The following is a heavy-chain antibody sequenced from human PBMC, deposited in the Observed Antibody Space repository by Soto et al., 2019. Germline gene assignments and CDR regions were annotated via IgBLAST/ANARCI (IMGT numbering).Heavy chain of an antibody. CDR3: GKERRGSGWSVCNF. CDR1: GFIFRDYA. V-gene: IGHV3-23*01. Sequence: VQLLESGGGLVQPGGSLRLSCAASGFIFRDYAMNWVRQAPGQGLEWVSDISGSGDSARYADSVKGRFTISRDNSRNTLYLQINSLRVDDTAVYSCGKERRGSGWSVCNFWGQGTLVTVSS. J-gene: IGHJ4*02. CDR2: ISGSGDSA. D-gene: IGHD6-19*01.